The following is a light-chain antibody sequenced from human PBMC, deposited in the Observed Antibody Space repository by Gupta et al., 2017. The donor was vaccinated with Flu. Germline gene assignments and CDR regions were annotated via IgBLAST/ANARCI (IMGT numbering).Light chain of an antibody. V-gene: IGKV1-5*03. CDR3: QQYITYST. Sequence: VGYKVTIPCRASQSIDTWLAWYQQKPGKAPKLLIYQASTLESGVPSRFSGRGSGTEFTLTISSLQPDDSATYSCQQYITYSTFGPGTKVEIK. CDR1: QSIDTW. CDR2: QAS. J-gene: IGKJ1*01.